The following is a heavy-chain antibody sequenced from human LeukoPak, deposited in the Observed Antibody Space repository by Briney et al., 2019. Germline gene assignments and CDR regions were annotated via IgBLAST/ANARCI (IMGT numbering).Heavy chain of an antibody. CDR3: ARRGVTMVRGPIDY. Sequence: SETLSLTCAVSGDSISSSNWWSWVRQPPGKGLEWIGEIYHSGSANYNPSLKSRVTISVDKSKNQFSLKLSSVTAADTAVYYCARRGVTMVRGPIDYWGQGTLVTVSS. D-gene: IGHD3-10*01. J-gene: IGHJ4*02. V-gene: IGHV4-4*02. CDR2: IYHSGSA. CDR1: GDSISSSNW.